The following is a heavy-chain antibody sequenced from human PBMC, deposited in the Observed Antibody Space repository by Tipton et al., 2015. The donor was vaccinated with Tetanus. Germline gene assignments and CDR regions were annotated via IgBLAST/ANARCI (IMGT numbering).Heavy chain of an antibody. CDR3: ARDSSLGSNPGAFDL. J-gene: IGHJ3*01. CDR2: VSDSGST. D-gene: IGHD2-15*01. Sequence: TLSLTCSVSGAPVTSGRQHWSWIRQAPGRGLEWIGFVSDSGSTNYNPSVRGRVTISLDTSKNQFSLELSSVTAADTALYYCARDSSLGSNPGAFDLWGRGTRVTDSS. CDR1: GAPVTSGRQH. V-gene: IGHV4-61*01.